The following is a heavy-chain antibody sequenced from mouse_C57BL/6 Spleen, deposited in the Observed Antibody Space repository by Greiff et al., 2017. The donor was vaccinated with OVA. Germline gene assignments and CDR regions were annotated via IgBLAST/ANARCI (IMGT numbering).Heavy chain of an antibody. CDR2: IYPGSGST. Sequence: VKLQESGAELVKPGASVKMSCKASGYTFTSYWITWVKQRPGQGLEWIGDIYPGSGSTNYNEKFKSKATLTVDTSSSTAYMQLSSLTSEDSAVYYCARGGLTEAFAYWGQGTLVTVSA. D-gene: IGHD4-1*01. CDR3: ARGGLTEAFAY. J-gene: IGHJ3*01. V-gene: IGHV1-55*01. CDR1: GYTFTSYW.